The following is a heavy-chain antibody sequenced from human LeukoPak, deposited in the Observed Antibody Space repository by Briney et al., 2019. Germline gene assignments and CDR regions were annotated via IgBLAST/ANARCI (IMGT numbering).Heavy chain of an antibody. CDR2: IYYSGST. CDR3: ARARAPYYYDSSGYHFDY. Sequence: SQTLSLTCTVSGGSISSGGYYWSWIRQHPGKGLEWIGYIYYSGSTYYNTSLKSRVTISVDTSKSQFSLKLSSVTAADTAVYYCARARAPYYYDSSGYHFDYWGQGTLVTVSS. V-gene: IGHV4-31*03. D-gene: IGHD3-22*01. J-gene: IGHJ4*02. CDR1: GGSISSGGYY.